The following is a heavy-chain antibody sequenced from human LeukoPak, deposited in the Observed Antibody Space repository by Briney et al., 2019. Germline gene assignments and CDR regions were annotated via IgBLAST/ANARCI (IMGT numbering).Heavy chain of an antibody. CDR3: APLKGITMVRGVQYYFDY. V-gene: IGHV4-34*01. CDR1: GGSFSGYY. CDR2: INHSGST. D-gene: IGHD3-10*01. Sequence: SETLSLTCAVYGGSFSGYYWSWIRQPPGKGLEWIGEINHSGSTNYNPSLKSRVTISVDTSKNQFSLKLSSVTAADTAVYYCAPLKGITMVRGVQYYFDYWGQGTLVTVSS. J-gene: IGHJ4*02.